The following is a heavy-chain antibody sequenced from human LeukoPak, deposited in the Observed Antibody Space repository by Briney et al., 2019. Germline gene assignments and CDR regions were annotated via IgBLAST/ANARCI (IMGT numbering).Heavy chain of an antibody. D-gene: IGHD3-9*01. V-gene: IGHV3-48*01. CDR2: ISWTGSTI. CDR3: ARDFSYLDDYVRSSRPRSNAFDI. Sequence: PGGSLRLSCAASGFIFSGYSMNWVRQAPGKGLEWVSYISWTGSTIYYTDSVQGRFTISRDNAKNSLFLQMHSLRAEDTAVYYCARDFSYLDDYVRSSRPRSNAFDIWGQGTMVTVSS. CDR1: GFIFSGYS. J-gene: IGHJ3*02.